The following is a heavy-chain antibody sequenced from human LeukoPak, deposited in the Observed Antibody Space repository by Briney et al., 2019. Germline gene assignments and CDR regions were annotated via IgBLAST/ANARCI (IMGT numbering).Heavy chain of an antibody. CDR2: IFYSGNT. V-gene: IGHV4-39*01. CDR3: ARGSGYYSYYFEN. J-gene: IGHJ4*02. CDR1: GGSISSSSYY. D-gene: IGHD3-22*01. Sequence: SETLSLTCTVSGGSISSSSYYWGWIRQPPGKGLEWIGSIFYSGNTFYNPSLKSRLTISVDTSKNQFSLKLSSVTAADTAVYYCARGSGYYSYYFENWGQGTLVTVSS.